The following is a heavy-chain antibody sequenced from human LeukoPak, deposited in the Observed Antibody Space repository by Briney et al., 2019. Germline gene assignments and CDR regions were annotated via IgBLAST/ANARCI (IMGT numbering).Heavy chain of an antibody. Sequence: PSETLSLTCTVSGGSISSYYWSWIRQPPGKGLEWIGYIYYSGSTNYNPSLKSRATISVDTSKNQFSLKLSSVTAADTAVYYCARLYSSTWEGYFQHWGQGTLVTVSS. CDR2: IYYSGST. D-gene: IGHD6-13*01. V-gene: IGHV4-59*01. CDR3: ARLYSSTWEGYFQH. J-gene: IGHJ1*01. CDR1: GGSISSYY.